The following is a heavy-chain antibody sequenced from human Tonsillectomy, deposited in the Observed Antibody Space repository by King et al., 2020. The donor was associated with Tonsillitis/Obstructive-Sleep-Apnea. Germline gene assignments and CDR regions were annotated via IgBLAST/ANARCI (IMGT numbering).Heavy chain of an antibody. CDR3: ARGHPSGYDYFDY. Sequence: VQLQESGPGLVKHSQTLSLTCTVSGGYISSGADYRSWFRKHPGKGLEWSGRSYYSGSTYYNPSPKGRVTISVDTSMNQFSLKLSSVTAADTAVYYCARGHPSGYDYFDYWGQGTLVTVSS. CDR2: SYYSGST. D-gene: IGHD5-12*01. V-gene: IGHV4-31*03. J-gene: IGHJ4*02. CDR1: GGYISSGADY.